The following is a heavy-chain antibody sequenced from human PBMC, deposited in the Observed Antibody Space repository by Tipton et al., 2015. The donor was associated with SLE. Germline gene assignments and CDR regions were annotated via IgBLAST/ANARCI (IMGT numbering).Heavy chain of an antibody. CDR3: TTRGFTGGSYYFDY. Sequence: QSGAEVKKPGGSVKVSCKASGYTFSSRGIGWVRQAPGQGLEWMGWISVYNGDTKYAQKLQGRVTMTTDKTTNTVYMELRSLRSDDTAVYHCTTRGFTGGSYYFDYWGQGTLLTVSS. CDR2: ISVYNGDT. V-gene: IGHV1-18*01. J-gene: IGHJ4*02. D-gene: IGHD2-8*02. CDR1: GYTFSSRG.